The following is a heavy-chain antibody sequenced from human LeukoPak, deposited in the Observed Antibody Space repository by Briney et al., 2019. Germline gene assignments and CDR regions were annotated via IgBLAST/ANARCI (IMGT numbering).Heavy chain of an antibody. V-gene: IGHV3-7*01. Sequence: GDSLRLSCAVSGFTFSSYWMIWFRQAPGKGLEWVAHINQDGSVKNYVDSVKGRFTISRDNANNFLYLQMNSLRAEDTAVYYCAKDKNWNVCDYWGRETLVTVSS. CDR3: AKDKNWNVCDY. CDR2: INQDGSVK. CDR1: GFTFSSYW. D-gene: IGHD1-1*01. J-gene: IGHJ4*02.